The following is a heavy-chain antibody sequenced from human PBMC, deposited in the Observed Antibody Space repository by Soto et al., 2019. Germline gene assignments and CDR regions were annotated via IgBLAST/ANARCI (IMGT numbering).Heavy chain of an antibody. D-gene: IGHD6-19*01. J-gene: IGHJ4*02. Sequence: ETLSLTCAVYGGSFSGYYWSWIRQPPGKGLEWIGYIYYSGSTNYNPSLKSRVTISVDRSKNQFSLKLSSVTAADTAVYYCARVRGWAYYFDYWGQGTLVTVSS. CDR3: ARVRGWAYYFDY. CDR2: IYYSGST. V-gene: IGHV4-59*12. CDR1: GGSFSGYY.